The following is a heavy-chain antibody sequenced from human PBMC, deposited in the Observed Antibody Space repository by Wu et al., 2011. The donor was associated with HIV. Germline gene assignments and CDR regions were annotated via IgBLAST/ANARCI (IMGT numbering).Heavy chain of an antibody. J-gene: IGHJ4*02. CDR2: ISAHNGDT. D-gene: IGHD6-13*01. CDR1: GYSFTTYG. CDR3: ARYNSREGIDY. Sequence: QVQLVQSGVEVKKPGASVKVSCKASGYSFTTYGISWVRQAPGQGLEWMGWISAHNGDTNYAQKLQGRVTMTTDTSTSTAYMELRSLRSDDTAVYYCARYNSREGIDYWGQGTLVTVSS. V-gene: IGHV1-18*01.